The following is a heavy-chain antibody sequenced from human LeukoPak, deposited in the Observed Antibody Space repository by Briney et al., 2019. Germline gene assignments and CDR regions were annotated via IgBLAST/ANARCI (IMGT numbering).Heavy chain of an antibody. CDR3: AREPGTYDILTGYYVFDY. CDR1: GFTFSSHS. Sequence: GGSLRLSCEASGFTFSSHSMNWVRQAPGKGLEWVSSISRSSSYIHYADSVKGRSTISRDNANSSLFLQMNSLRAEDTGVYYCAREPGTYDILTGYYVFDYWGQGALVTVSA. J-gene: IGHJ4*02. D-gene: IGHD3-9*01. V-gene: IGHV3-21*06. CDR2: ISRSSSYI.